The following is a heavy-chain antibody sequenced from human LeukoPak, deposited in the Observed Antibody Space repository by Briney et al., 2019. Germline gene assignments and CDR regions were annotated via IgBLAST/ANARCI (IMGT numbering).Heavy chain of an antibody. CDR3: ARAISIAARRYYWFDP. D-gene: IGHD6-6*01. J-gene: IGHJ5*02. CDR1: GYTFTSYG. CDR2: IIPIFGTA. V-gene: IGHV1-69*05. Sequence: ASVKVSCKASGYTFTSYGISWVRQAPGQGLEWMGGIIPIFGTANYAQKFQGRVTITTDESTSTAYMELSSLRSEDTAVYYCARAISIAARRYYWFDPWGQGTLVTVSS.